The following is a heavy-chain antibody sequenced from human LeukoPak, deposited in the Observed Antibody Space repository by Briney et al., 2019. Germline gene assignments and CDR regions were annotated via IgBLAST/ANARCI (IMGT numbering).Heavy chain of an antibody. CDR1: GFTFSSYG. Sequence: KPGGSLRLSCAASGFTFSSYGMHWVRQAPGKGLEWVAVISYDGSNKYYADSVKGRFTISRDNSKNTLYLQMNSLRAEDTAVYYCAKDGTSITMIVGDFDYWGQGTLVTVSS. CDR3: AKDGTSITMIVGDFDY. D-gene: IGHD3-22*01. CDR2: ISYDGSNK. J-gene: IGHJ4*02. V-gene: IGHV3-30*18.